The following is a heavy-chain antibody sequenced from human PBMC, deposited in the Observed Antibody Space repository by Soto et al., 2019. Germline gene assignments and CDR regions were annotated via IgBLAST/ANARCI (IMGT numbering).Heavy chain of an antibody. J-gene: IGHJ6*02. CDR2: INPSGGNT. CDR3: AREGLITMIVVVRPYGMDV. CDR1: GYTFTSYY. Sequence: ASVKVSCKASGYTFTSYYMHWVRQAPGQGLEWMGIINPSGGNTSYAQKFQGRVTMTRDTSTSTVYMELSSLRSEDTAVYYCAREGLITMIVVVRPYGMDVWGQGTTVTVSS. V-gene: IGHV1-46*01. D-gene: IGHD3-22*01.